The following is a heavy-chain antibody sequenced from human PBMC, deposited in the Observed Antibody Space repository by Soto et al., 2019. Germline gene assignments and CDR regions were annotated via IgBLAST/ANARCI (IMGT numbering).Heavy chain of an antibody. Sequence: HPGGSLRLSCAASGSTFRSSEMHWVRQAPGKGLEWVSYISKSSSVIYYADSVKGRFTISRDNAKNTLYLQMNSLRAEDTAVYYCARATPNYYDFWYLNAFDIWGQGTMVTVSS. CDR1: GSTFRSSE. V-gene: IGHV3-48*03. J-gene: IGHJ3*02. CDR3: ARATPNYYDFWYLNAFDI. D-gene: IGHD3-3*01. CDR2: ISKSSSVI.